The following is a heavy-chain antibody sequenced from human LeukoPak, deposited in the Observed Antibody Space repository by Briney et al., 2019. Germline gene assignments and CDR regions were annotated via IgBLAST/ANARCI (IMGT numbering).Heavy chain of an antibody. CDR2: IYTSGST. D-gene: IGHD2-15*01. Sequence: SETLSLTCTVSGGSISSYYWSWIRQPAGKGLEWIGRIYTSGSTNYNPSLKSRVTMSVDTSKNQFSLKLSSVTAADTAVYYCARDLRTYCSGGSCYYYGMYVWGQGTTVTVSS. CDR3: ARDLRTYCSGGSCYYYGMYV. J-gene: IGHJ6*02. CDR1: GGSISSYY. V-gene: IGHV4-4*07.